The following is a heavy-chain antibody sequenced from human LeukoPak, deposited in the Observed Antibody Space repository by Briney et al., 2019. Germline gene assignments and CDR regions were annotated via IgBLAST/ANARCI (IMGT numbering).Heavy chain of an antibody. CDR3: ARDYGGSSPFDY. D-gene: IGHD4-23*01. J-gene: IGHJ4*02. V-gene: IGHV3-21*01. Sequence: GGSLRLSCTASGFTFSTYRMNWVRQAPGKGLEWVSSISSSSNYIYYADSLKGRFTISRDNAKNSLYLQMNSLRAEDTAVYYCARDYGGSSPFDYWGQGTLVTVSS. CDR2: ISSSSNYI. CDR1: GFTFSTYR.